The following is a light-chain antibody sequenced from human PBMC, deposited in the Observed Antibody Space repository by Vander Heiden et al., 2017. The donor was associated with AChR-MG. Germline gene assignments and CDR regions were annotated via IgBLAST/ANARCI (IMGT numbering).Light chain of an antibody. CDR3: LQDAGSPRT. CDR2: GAF. J-gene: IGKJ2*01. CDR1: QSVNSNY. Sequence: EIVLTQSPGTLSLSPGERATLSCRASQSVNSNYLAWFQHKPGQVPRLLIYGAFRRATGIPDRFSGSGSGTDFTLTISRLDPEDFGVFYCLQDAGSPRTFGQGTKLEIQ. V-gene: IGKV3-20*01.